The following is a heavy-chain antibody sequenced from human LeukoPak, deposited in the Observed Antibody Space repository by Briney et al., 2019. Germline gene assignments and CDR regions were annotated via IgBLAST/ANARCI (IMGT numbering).Heavy chain of an antibody. V-gene: IGHV1-69*13. CDR2: XTPIFGEA. D-gene: IGHD5-12*01. J-gene: IGHJ4*02. CDR3: ARNSRVASTSGLNY. Sequence: ASVXXXXXGSGGTFASYPXXWVRQAXGQGLEXXXXXTPIFGEAQNAQKFQGRVTITADEPTSTVYMELTSLRLEDTAMYYCARNSRVASTSGLNYWGQGTLVTVSS. CDR1: GGTFASYP.